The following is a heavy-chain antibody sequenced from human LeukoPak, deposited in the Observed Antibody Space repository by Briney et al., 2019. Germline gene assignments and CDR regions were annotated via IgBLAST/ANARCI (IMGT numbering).Heavy chain of an antibody. CDR1: GYTFTGYY. J-gene: IGHJ4*02. V-gene: IGHV1-2*02. Sequence: GASVKVSCKASGYTFTGYYMHWVRQAPGQGLEWMGWINPNSGGTNYAQKLQGRVTMTRDTSISTAYMELSRLRSDDTAVYYCARGTRYQNDYWGQGTLVTVSS. D-gene: IGHD3-9*01. CDR2: INPNSGGT. CDR3: ARGTRYQNDY.